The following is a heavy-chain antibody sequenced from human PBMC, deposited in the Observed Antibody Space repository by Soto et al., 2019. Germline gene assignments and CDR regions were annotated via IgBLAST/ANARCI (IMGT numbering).Heavy chain of an antibody. D-gene: IGHD3-3*01. J-gene: IGHJ4*02. V-gene: IGHV2-5*02. CDR2: IYWDDDK. Sequence: QITLKESGPTVVKPTETLTLTCTFSGFSLTTSGVGVGWVRQSPGKAPEWLALIYWDDDKRYSTSLKSRLNITKDTSKNQVVLTMANVDPADTATYYCAHRVLRTVFGLVTTTASYFDFWGQGTPVVVSS. CDR1: GFSLTTSGVG. CDR3: AHRVLRTVFGLVTTTASYFDF.